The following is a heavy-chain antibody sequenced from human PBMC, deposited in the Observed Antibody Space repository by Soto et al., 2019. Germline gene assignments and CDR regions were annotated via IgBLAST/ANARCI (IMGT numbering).Heavy chain of an antibody. Sequence: SETLSLTCTVSGGSVSSGSYYWSWILQPPGKGLAWIAYIYYSWSTNYNPSLKSRVIMSLDTSKTQFSLNLTSVTAADTAVYYCARASQCKSYFDCFAWLDYWGQGTLVTVSS. J-gene: IGHJ4*02. D-gene: IGHD3-9*01. V-gene: IGHV4-61*01. CDR2: IYYSWST. CDR1: GGSVSSGSYY. CDR3: ARASQCKSYFDCFAWLDY.